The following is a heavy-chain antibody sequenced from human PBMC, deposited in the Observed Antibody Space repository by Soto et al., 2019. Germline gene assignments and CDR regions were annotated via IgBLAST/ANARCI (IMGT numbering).Heavy chain of an antibody. CDR1: GGFINSGDYH. CDR2: IYYSAST. J-gene: IGHJ6*02. Sequence: SETLSLTCTVSGGFINSGDYHWTWIRQFPGKGLEWIGGIYYSASTYYNPALVSRITISLDTPKNQFSLKLTSVTAADTAVYYCARDSRTPSGGMDVWGQGTTVTVSS. CDR3: ARDSRTPSGGMDV. V-gene: IGHV4-30-4*01.